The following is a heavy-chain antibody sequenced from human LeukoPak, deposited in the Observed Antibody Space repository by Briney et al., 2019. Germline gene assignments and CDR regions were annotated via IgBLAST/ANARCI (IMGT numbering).Heavy chain of an antibody. V-gene: IGHV4-34*01. J-gene: IGHJ4*02. CDR2: INHSGST. CDR1: GGSFSGYY. Sequence: SETLSLTCAVYGGSFSGYYWSWIRQPPGKGLEWIGEINHSGSTNYNPSLKSRVTISVDTSKNQFSLKLSSVTAADTAVYYCARALGVGATIYYFDYWGQGTLVTASS. CDR3: ARALGVGATIYYFDY. D-gene: IGHD1-26*01.